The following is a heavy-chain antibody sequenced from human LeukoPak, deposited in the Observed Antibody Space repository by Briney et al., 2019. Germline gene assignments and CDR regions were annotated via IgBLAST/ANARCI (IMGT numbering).Heavy chain of an antibody. V-gene: IGHV4-59*01. CDR2: IYYSGST. Sequence: PSETLSLTCAVSGGSISSYYWSWIRQPPGKGLEWIGYIYYSGSTNYNPSLKSRVTISVDTSKNQFSLKLSSVTAADTAVYYCARDKGCSGGSCYSTYNWFDPWGQGTLVTVFS. J-gene: IGHJ5*02. CDR1: GGSISSYY. CDR3: ARDKGCSGGSCYSTYNWFDP. D-gene: IGHD2-15*01.